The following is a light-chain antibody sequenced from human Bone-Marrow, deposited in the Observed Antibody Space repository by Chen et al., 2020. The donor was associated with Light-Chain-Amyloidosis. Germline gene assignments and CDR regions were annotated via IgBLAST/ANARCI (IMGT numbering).Light chain of an antibody. CDR1: SGSVAPTYS. CDR2: TTT. CDR3: GLYMGSSIHWV. V-gene: IGLV8-61*01. Sequence: QTVVTQEPSFSVSPGGTVTLTCGLSSGSVAPTYSQTPGQTPRTLIYTTTIRSSGVPDRYSGSIVGKKAALTITGAQADDEFDYGSGLYMGSSIHWVFGGGSKLTV. J-gene: IGLJ3*02.